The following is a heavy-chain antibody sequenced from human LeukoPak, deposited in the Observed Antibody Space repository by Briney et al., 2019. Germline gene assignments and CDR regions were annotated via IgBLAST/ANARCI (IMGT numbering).Heavy chain of an antibody. J-gene: IGHJ4*02. V-gene: IGHV3-30*04. CDR2: ISHDGSTK. CDR3: ARAVAGKEDLDY. D-gene: IGHD6-19*01. Sequence: ERSLRLSCAASGFTFSIYAIHWVRQAPGKGLEWVAVISHDGSTKYYADSVRGRFTISRDNSKNTLYLQMDSLGAEDTAVYYCARAVAGKEDLDYWGQGTLVTVSS. CDR1: GFTFSIYA.